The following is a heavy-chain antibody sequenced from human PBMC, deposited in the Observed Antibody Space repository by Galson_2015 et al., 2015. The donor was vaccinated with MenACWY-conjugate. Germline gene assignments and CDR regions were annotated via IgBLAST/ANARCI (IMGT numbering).Heavy chain of an antibody. CDR2: ISGSGGRT. CDR3: AKDRWDTYMNYYFDS. CDR1: GFIFTNYA. D-gene: IGHD5-18*01. V-gene: IGHV3-23*01. J-gene: IGHJ4*02. Sequence: SLRLSCAASGFIFTNYAASWVRQAPGKGLEWVSGISGSGGRTHYADSVKGGFTISRDNSKNTLHRQMNSLRAEDTAVYYCAKDRWDTYMNYYFDSWGQGTLVTVSS.